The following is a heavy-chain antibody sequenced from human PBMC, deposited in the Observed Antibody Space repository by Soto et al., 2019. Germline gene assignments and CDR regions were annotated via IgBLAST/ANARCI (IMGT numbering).Heavy chain of an antibody. Sequence: GGSLRLSCAVSGFTFSAYWMHWVRQVPGKGLTWVSRISDDGPTATYADSVKGRFIISRDNAKNTLYLEMNTLRADDSGLYYCARGPRVSSTGTGAHWGRGTLVTGSS. CDR1: GFTFSAYW. D-gene: IGHD1-1*01. CDR2: ISDDGPTA. CDR3: ARGPRVSSTGTGAH. V-gene: IGHV3-74*01. J-gene: IGHJ4*02.